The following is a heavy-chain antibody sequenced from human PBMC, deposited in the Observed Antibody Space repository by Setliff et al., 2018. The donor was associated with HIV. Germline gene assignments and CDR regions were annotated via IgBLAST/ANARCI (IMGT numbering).Heavy chain of an antibody. V-gene: IGHV1-8*01. CDR2: MSPISGDA. CDR3: TRALGVD. J-gene: IGHJ4*02. CDR1: GYTFTSSD. Sequence: ASVMVSCKTSGYTFTSSDLNWVRQVAGQGLGWMGWMSPISGDAGFAQKFQGRVTMTRNTSMSTAYMELSGLTSQDTAVYYCTRALGVDWGQGTLVTVSS. D-gene: IGHD3-16*01.